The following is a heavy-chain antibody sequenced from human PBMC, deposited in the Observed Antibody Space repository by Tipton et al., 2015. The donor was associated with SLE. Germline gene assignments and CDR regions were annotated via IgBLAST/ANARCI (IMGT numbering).Heavy chain of an antibody. V-gene: IGHV4-39*01. CDR3: ARHQGYSSFGALGY. Sequence: LRLSCTVSGGSISSSTYYWGWIRQPPGKGLEWIGSIYYSGSTYYNPSLTSRVTISVDTSKNQFSLRLSSVTATDTAVYYCARHQGYSSFGALGYWGQGTLVTVSS. CDR2: IYYSGST. CDR1: GGSISSSTYY. J-gene: IGHJ4*02. D-gene: IGHD6-6*01.